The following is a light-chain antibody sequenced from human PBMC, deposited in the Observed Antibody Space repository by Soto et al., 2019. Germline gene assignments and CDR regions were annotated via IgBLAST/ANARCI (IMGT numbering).Light chain of an antibody. CDR2: EVT. V-gene: IGLV2-18*02. CDR1: SSDVGGYNR. CDR3: SSYTSSGTLL. Sequence: QSALTQSPSVSGSPGQSVTISCTGTSSDVGGYNRVSWYQQSPGTAPKLLIYEVTNRPSGVPHRFSGSKSGDTASLTISGLQAEDEADYYCSSYTSSGTLLFGGGTKLTVL. J-gene: IGLJ2*01.